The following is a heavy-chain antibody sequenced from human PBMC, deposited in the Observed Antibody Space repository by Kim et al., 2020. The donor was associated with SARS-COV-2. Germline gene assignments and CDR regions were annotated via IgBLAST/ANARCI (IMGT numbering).Heavy chain of an antibody. J-gene: IGHJ4*02. Sequence: VEGRFSITRNDSKNSVYLQMNSLEPEDTAVYYCARGGGSDWSTTAIDYWGQGTLVTVSP. CDR3: ARGGGSDWSTTAIDY. V-gene: IGHV3-72*01. D-gene: IGHD3-9*01.